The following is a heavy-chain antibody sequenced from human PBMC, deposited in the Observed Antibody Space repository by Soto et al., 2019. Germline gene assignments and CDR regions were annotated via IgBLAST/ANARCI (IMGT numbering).Heavy chain of an antibody. J-gene: IGHJ4*02. Sequence: EVQLLESGGGLVQPGGSLRLSCAASGFTFSTYAMSWVRQAPGKGLEWVAAISGSGGRTFYADSVKGRFTISRDNSKNTLDLQMNGLRAEDTALYYCAKDSRNEQGLGALDYWGQGTLVTVSS. CDR2: ISGSGGRT. CDR3: AKDSRNEQGLGALDY. V-gene: IGHV3-23*01. CDR1: GFTFSTYA. D-gene: IGHD1-26*01.